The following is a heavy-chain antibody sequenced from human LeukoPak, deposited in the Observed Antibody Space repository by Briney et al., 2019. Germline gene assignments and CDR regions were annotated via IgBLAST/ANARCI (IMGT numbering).Heavy chain of an antibody. D-gene: IGHD7-27*01. J-gene: IGHJ6*02. CDR1: GGSFSGYY. CDR2: INHSGST. Sequence: PSETLSLTCAVYGGSFSGYYWSWIRQPPGKGLEWIGEINHSGSTNYNPSLKSRVTISVDTSKSQFSLKLSSVTAADTAVYYCASNLGRAPTGDRMSYYYYGMDVWGQGTTVTVSS. V-gene: IGHV4-34*01. CDR3: ASNLGRAPTGDRMSYYYYGMDV.